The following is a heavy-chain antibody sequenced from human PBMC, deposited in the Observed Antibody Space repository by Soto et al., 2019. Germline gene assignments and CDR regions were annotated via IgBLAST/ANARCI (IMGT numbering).Heavy chain of an antibody. Sequence: QVQLQESGPGLVKPSQTLFLTCTVSGGSISSGGYYWTWIRQHPGKGLEWIGYIYYSGNTYYNPSLKSRVTISVDTSKNQFSLKLSSVTAADTAVYYCARDGSWFGELLGAFDFWGQGTMVTVSS. J-gene: IGHJ3*01. V-gene: IGHV4-31*03. D-gene: IGHD3-10*01. CDR1: GGSISSGGYY. CDR2: IYYSGNT. CDR3: ARDGSWFGELLGAFDF.